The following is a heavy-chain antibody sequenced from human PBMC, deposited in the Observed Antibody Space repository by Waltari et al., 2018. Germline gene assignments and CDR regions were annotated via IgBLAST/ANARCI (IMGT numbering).Heavy chain of an antibody. D-gene: IGHD3-10*01. CDR2: IIPIFGTA. CDR1: GGIFTNYA. CDR3: ARDLGAMKVTSALEI. V-gene: IGHV1-69*05. J-gene: IGHJ3*02. Sequence: QVQLVQSGAEVKRPGSSVKVSCRASGGIFTNYAISWVRQAPGHDLEWMGGIIPIFGTANSAQKFQGRLTITSDESTSTAYMELSSLRPEDTAVYFCARDLGAMKVTSALEIWGQGTRVTVSS.